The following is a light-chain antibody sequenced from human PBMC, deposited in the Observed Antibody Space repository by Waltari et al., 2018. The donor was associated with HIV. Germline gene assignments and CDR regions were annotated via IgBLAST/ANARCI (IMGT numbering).Light chain of an antibody. CDR1: RLAGQI. CDR3: QAWDNTIAV. J-gene: IGLJ2*01. CDR2: ERN. V-gene: IGLV3-1*01. Sequence: YDVSQSDPVSVSPGQRVPIPCVGDRLAGQIVTWYQIKPGRSPQLGMDERNRRASGIPDRFSASKSGKTATLTIRGIQPADEGQYFCQAWDNTIAVFGGGT.